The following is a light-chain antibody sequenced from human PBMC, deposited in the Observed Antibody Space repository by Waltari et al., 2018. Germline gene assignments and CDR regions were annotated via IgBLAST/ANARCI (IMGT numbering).Light chain of an antibody. J-gene: IGLJ1*01. CDR1: NIETKS. CDR2: YDS. CDR3: QVWDANNEPGV. Sequence: SYVLTQPPSVSVAPGETARLTCGGNNIETKSVNWYQRKPGQAPVLVISYDSDRPSGIPERFSGSNSGNTATLTISRVEAGDEADYYCQVWDANNEPGVFGTGTEVTVL. V-gene: IGLV3-21*04.